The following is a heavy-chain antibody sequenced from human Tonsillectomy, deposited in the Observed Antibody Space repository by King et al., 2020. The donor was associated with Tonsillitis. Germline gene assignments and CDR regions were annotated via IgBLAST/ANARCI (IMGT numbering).Heavy chain of an antibody. CDR3: ARDRSYDPLDY. CDR1: GFTFSSYG. D-gene: IGHD1-1*01. Sequence: QVQLVESGGGVVQPGRSLRLSCAASGFTFSSYGMHWVRQAPGKGLDGGEVMWYDGSNKYYADSVKGRFTISRYNSKNTLYLQMNSLRAEDTAVYYCARDRSYDPLDYWGQGTLVTVSS. J-gene: IGHJ4*02. V-gene: IGHV3-33*01. CDR2: MWYDGSNK.